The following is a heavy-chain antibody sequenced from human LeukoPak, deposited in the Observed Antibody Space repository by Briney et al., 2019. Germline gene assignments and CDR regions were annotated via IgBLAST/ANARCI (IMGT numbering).Heavy chain of an antibody. V-gene: IGHV1-46*01. CDR3: ARSRATIADCSGGSCYAFDS. J-gene: IGHJ5*01. Sequence: ASVKVSCKASGYTFTSYYMHWVRQAPGQGLEWMGLINPSGGGTTYAQKFQGRVTMTRDTSTSTVYMELGSLRSEDTALYYCARSRATIADCSGGSCYAFDSWGQGTLVTVSS. CDR1: GYTFTSYY. D-gene: IGHD2-15*01. CDR2: INPSGGGT.